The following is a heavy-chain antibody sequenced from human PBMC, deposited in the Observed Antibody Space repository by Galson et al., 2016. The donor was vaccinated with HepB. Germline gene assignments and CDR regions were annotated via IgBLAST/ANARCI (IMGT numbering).Heavy chain of an antibody. Sequence: SLRLSCAASGSTFSGYDMNWVRQAPGKGLEWVSYISDTSSHTYYAESVKGRFTISRDNSKNTLHLQMNSLRAEDTAVYYCAKHRDPGGSSPWGQGTLVTVSS. V-gene: IGHV3-21*04. CDR3: AKHRDPGGSSP. CDR1: GSTFSGYD. D-gene: IGHD2-15*01. CDR2: ISDTSSHT. J-gene: IGHJ5*02.